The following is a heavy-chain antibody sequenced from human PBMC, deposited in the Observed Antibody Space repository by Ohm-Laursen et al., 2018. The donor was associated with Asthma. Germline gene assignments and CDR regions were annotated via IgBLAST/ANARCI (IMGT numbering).Heavy chain of an antibody. CDR2: ISSSSSYI. J-gene: IGHJ4*02. CDR3: ARGQTFTYYDFWSGYLNDY. CDR1: GFTFSSYS. V-gene: IGHV3-21*01. D-gene: IGHD3-3*01. Sequence: SLRLSCAASGFTFSSYSMNWVRQAPGKGLEWVSSISSSSSYIYYADSVKGRFTITRDNAKNSLYLQMNSLRAEDTAVYYCARGQTFTYYDFWSGYLNDYWGQGTLVTVSS.